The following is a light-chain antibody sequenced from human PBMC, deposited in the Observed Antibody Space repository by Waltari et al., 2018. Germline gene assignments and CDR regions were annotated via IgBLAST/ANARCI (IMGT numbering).Light chain of an antibody. CDR3: QQGSSIPST. Sequence: DIQMTQSPSSLSPSVGDRVPIPCRASQSISTYLNWYRQQSGRAPKLLIYTASSLQSGVPPRFSGSGSGTDFTLTISSLQPEDFATYYCQQGSSIPSTFGQGTKVEI. CDR1: QSISTY. CDR2: TAS. V-gene: IGKV1-39*01. J-gene: IGKJ2*02.